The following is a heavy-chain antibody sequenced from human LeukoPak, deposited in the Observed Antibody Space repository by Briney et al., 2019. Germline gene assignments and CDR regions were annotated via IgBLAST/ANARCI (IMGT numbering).Heavy chain of an antibody. CDR2: INPNSGGT. CDR1: GYTFTGYH. CDR3: ARAYCSSTSCYIWGDY. J-gene: IGHJ4*02. Sequence: ASVKVSCKASGYTFTGYHMHWVRQAPGQGLEWMGWINPNSGGTNYAQKFQGRVTMTRDTSISTAYMELSRLRSDDTAVYYCARAYCSSTSCYIWGDYWGQGTLVTVSS. D-gene: IGHD2-2*02. V-gene: IGHV1-2*02.